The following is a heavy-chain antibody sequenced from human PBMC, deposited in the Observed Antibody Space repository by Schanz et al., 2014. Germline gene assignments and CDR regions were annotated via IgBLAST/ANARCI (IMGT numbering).Heavy chain of an antibody. J-gene: IGHJ3*02. CDR2: INAHTGNT. CDR1: GYIFGSHG. V-gene: IGHV1-18*01. D-gene: IGHD6-19*01. CDR3: ARVHIASYHYSSPGAFDI. Sequence: QLMQSGSEVRKPGASVKVSCKASGYIFGSHGMTWVRQAPGQGPELMGWINAHTGNTQYAQKFQGRVNMTRDTVTTTVHLELTTRRTDDTAIYYSARVHIASYHYSSPGAFDIWGQGTRVTVSS.